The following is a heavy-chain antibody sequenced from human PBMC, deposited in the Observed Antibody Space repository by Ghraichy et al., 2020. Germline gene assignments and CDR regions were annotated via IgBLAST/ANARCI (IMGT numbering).Heavy chain of an antibody. CDR2: IIPILGIA. V-gene: IGHV1-69*04. CDR1: GGTFSSYA. D-gene: IGHD1-26*01. CDR3: ARYLAGELLEGQAFDI. J-gene: IGHJ3*02. Sequence: SVKVSCKASGGTFSSYAISWVRQAPGQGLEWMGRIIPILGIANYAQKFQGRVTITADKSTSTAYMELSSLRSEDTAVYYCARYLAGELLEGQAFDIWGQGTMVTVSS.